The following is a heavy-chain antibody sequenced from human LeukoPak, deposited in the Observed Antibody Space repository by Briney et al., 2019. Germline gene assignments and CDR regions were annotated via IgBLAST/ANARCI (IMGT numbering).Heavy chain of an antibody. CDR2: ISYDGSNK. Sequence: RGSLRLSCAASGFTFSSYAMYWVRQAPGKGLEWVAVISYDGSNKYYADSVKGRFTISRDNSKNTLYLQMNSLRAEDTAVYYCASYGGNSWGRGTLVTVSS. V-gene: IGHV3-30*04. CDR1: GFTFSSYA. D-gene: IGHD4-23*01. J-gene: IGHJ4*02. CDR3: ASYGGNS.